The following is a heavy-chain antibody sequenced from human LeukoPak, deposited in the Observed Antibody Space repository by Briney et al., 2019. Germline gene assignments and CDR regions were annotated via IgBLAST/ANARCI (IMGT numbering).Heavy chain of an antibody. J-gene: IGHJ6*02. CDR2: VSSNGAKT. Sequence: GGSLRLSCTASGFTFSSYAITWVRQAPGKGLEWVSAVSSNGAKTYYADSVKGRFTISRDNSKNTLYLQMNSLRAEDTAVYYCARAKRSSGSGGGMDVWGQGTTVTVSS. CDR1: GFTFSSYA. D-gene: IGHD3-22*01. CDR3: ARAKRSSGSGGGMDV. V-gene: IGHV3-23*01.